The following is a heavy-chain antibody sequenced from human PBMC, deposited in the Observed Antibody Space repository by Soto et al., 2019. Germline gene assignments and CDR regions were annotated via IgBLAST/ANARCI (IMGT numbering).Heavy chain of an antibody. CDR1: GYSFTSYW. J-gene: IGHJ4*02. D-gene: IGHD2-2*01. CDR3: ARDYGSGTTCYVFAY. V-gene: IGHV5-10-1*04. CDR2: IDPSDSYT. Sequence: RGESLKISCKGSGYSFTSYWISWVRQMPGKGLEWMGRIDPSDSYTNYSPSFQGQVTISADKSINTAYLQWSSLKASDTAMYYCARDYGSGTTCYVFAYWGQRTQVTVSS.